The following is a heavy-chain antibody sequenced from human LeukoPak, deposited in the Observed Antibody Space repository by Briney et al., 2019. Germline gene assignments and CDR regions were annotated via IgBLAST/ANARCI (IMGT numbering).Heavy chain of an antibody. CDR1: GFTFSSYA. V-gene: IGHV3-30*01. D-gene: IGHD3-22*01. CDR3: ASAVLPDYYDSSGYHDY. J-gene: IGHJ4*02. CDR2: ISYDGSNK. Sequence: GGSLRLACAASGFTFSSYAMHWVRHAPGKGPEWVAVISYDGSNKYYADSVKGRFTISRDNSKNTLYLQMNSLRAEDTAVYYCASAVLPDYYDSSGYHDYWGQGTLVTVSS.